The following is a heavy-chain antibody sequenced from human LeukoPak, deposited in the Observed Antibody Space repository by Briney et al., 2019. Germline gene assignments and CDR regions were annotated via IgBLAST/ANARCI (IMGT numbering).Heavy chain of an antibody. V-gene: IGHV1-2*02. J-gene: IGHJ4*02. CDR2: INPNTGDT. Sequence: ASVKVSCKASGYTLTSYYMHWVRQAPGQGLEWMGWINPNTGDTSFAQKFQARVTLTRDTSISTAYMELSRLKSDDTAVYYCARLFNYYDNSGYYQYYFDYWGQGTLVTVSS. D-gene: IGHD3-22*01. CDR3: ARLFNYYDNSGYYQYYFDY. CDR1: GYTLTSYY.